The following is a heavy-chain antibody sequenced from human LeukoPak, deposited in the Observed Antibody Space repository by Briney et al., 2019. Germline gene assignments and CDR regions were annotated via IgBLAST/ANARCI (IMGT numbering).Heavy chain of an antibody. V-gene: IGHV3-64*02. Sequence: GGSLRLSCAASGLTFGTYAMHWVRQAPGKGPEYVSAISSNGRITYYADSVKGRFTISRDNSKNILYLQMGSLRTEDTAVYYCARVSGWYWFDNWGQGTLVTVSS. J-gene: IGHJ4*02. CDR1: GLTFGTYA. CDR2: ISSNGRIT. CDR3: ARVSGWYWFDN. D-gene: IGHD6-19*01.